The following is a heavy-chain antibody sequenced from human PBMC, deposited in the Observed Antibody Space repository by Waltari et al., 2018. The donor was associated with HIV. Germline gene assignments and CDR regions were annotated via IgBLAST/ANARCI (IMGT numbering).Heavy chain of an antibody. D-gene: IGHD3-10*01. V-gene: IGHV1-69*01. CDR1: GGTFSTYP. CDR3: ARDLGAGSLRGTL. CDR2: ILPIFGVS. J-gene: IGHJ4*02. Sequence: QVQLVQSGAEVKKPGSSVKVPCEASGGTFSTYPISWVRQAPGQGLEWMGGILPIFGVSNYAQKFQGRVTITADESTSTAYMELSSLRSEDTAVYYCARDLGAGSLRGTLWGQGTLVIVSS.